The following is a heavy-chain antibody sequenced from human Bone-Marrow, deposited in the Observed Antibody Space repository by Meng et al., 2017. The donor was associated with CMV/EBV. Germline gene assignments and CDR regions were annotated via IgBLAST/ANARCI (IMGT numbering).Heavy chain of an antibody. V-gene: IGHV3-48*04. Sequence: GESLKISCAASGFTFSSYSMNWVRQAPGKGLEWVSYISSGGTTIYYADSVKGRFTISRDNAKNSLYLQMNSLRAEDTAVYYCARDLFSNKPRYYFDYWGQGTLVTVSS. D-gene: IGHD4-11*01. CDR1: GFTFSSYS. CDR2: ISSGGTTI. J-gene: IGHJ4*02. CDR3: ARDLFSNKPRYYFDY.